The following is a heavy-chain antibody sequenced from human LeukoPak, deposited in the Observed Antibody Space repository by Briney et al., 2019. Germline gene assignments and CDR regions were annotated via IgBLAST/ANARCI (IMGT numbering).Heavy chain of an antibody. CDR2: ISSAGTAI. D-gene: IGHD5-18*01. J-gene: IGHJ4*02. V-gene: IGHV3-48*02. CDR3: ARDARGIQLWSDY. CDR1: GFTLSNYD. Sequence: GGSLRLSCAASGFTLSNYDMSWVRQAPGKGLEWVSYISSAGTAIFYANSVRGRFTISRDNARHSLFLQMNSLSDDDTAVYYCARDARGIQLWSDYWGQGTLVTVSS.